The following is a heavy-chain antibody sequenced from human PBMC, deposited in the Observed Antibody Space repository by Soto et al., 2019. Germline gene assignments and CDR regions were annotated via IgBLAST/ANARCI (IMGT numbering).Heavy chain of an antibody. V-gene: IGHV1-18*01. CDR2: ISVYNANT. CDR1: GYTFTSYG. J-gene: IGHJ3*02. D-gene: IGHD4-17*01. Sequence: ASVKVSCKASGYTFTSYGISWVRQAPGQGLEWMGWISVYNANTNYAQKLQGRVTMTTDTSTSTAYMELRSLRSDDTAVYYCARDYGDYDAFDIWGQGTMVTVSS. CDR3: ARDYGDYDAFDI.